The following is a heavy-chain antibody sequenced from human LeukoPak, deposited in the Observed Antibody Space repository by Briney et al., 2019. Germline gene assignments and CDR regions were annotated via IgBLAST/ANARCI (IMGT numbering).Heavy chain of an antibody. CDR2: IFYSGNT. V-gene: IGHV4-39*01. Sequence: SETLSLTCTVSGGSINSSSYYWGWIRQPPGKGLEWIGSIFYSGNTYDNPSLKSRVTISVDTSKNQFSLKLNSVTAADTAVYYCARVQSRLSWFDPWGQGTLVTVSS. CDR1: GGSINSSSYY. J-gene: IGHJ5*02. CDR3: ARVQSRLSWFDP.